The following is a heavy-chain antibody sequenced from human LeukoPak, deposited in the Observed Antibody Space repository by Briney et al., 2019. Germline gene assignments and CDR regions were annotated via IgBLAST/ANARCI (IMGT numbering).Heavy chain of an antibody. Sequence: GASVKVSCKASGYTFTSYGISWVRQAPGQGLEWMGWINPNSGGTNYAQKFQGRVTMTRDTSISTAYMELSRLRSDDTAVYYCARDGNPSYYYDSSGYKTADYWGQGTLVTVSS. D-gene: IGHD3-22*01. J-gene: IGHJ4*02. CDR2: INPNSGGT. V-gene: IGHV1-2*02. CDR3: ARDGNPSYYYDSSGYKTADY. CDR1: GYTFTSYG.